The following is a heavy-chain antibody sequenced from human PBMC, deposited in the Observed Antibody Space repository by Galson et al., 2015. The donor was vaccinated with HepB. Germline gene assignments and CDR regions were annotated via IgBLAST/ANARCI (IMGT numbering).Heavy chain of an antibody. CDR2: IYWDDDK. J-gene: IGHJ6*03. CDR3: AHEKGPPGYYYYYMDV. V-gene: IGHV2-5*02. Sequence: PALVKPTQTLTLTCTFSGFSLSTSGVGVGWIRQPPGKALEWLALIYWDDDKRYSPSLKSRLTITKDTSKNQVVLTMTNMDPVDTATYYCAHEKGPPGYYYYYMDVWGKGTTVTVSS. CDR1: GFSLSTSGVG.